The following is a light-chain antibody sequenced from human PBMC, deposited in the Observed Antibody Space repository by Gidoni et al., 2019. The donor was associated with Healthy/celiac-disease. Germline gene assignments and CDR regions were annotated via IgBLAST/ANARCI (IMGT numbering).Light chain of an antibody. CDR2: AAS. Sequence: DIQMTQPPSSLSASVGDRVTITCQASQSISSYLNWDQQKPGKAPKLLIYAASSLQSGVPSRFSGSGSGTDFTLTISSLQPEDFATYYCQQSYSTPLTFGGGTKVEIK. V-gene: IGKV1-39*01. CDR1: QSISSY. CDR3: QQSYSTPLT. J-gene: IGKJ4*01.